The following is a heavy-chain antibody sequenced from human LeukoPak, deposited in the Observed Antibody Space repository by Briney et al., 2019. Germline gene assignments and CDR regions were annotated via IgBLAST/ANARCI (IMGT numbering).Heavy chain of an antibody. J-gene: IGHJ3*02. CDR2: IYYSGST. CDR1: GGSIRSYY. D-gene: IGHD6-13*01. CDR3: ARDRDSSSWYGTNDAFDI. Sequence: PSETLSLTCTVSGGSIRSYYWSWIRQPPGKGLEWIGYIYYSGSTNYNPSLKSRVTISVDTSKNQLSLKLSSVTAADTAVYYCARDRDSSSWYGTNDAFDIWGQGTMVTASS. V-gene: IGHV4-59*01.